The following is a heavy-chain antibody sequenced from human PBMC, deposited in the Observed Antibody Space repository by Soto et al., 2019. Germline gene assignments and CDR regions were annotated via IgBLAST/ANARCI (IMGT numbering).Heavy chain of an antibody. V-gene: IGHV3-30*01. J-gene: IGHJ4*02. Sequence: PGGSLRLSCVGSGFIFSNNAMHWVRQAPGKGLEWVAFISFDSGEIHYADSVKGRFTISRDNPRNTLFLHVNSPRADDTAVYYCAIARVADSSLDHWGQGTLVTVSS. CDR2: ISFDSGEI. CDR3: AIARVADSSLDH. D-gene: IGHD3-3*01. CDR1: GFIFSNNA.